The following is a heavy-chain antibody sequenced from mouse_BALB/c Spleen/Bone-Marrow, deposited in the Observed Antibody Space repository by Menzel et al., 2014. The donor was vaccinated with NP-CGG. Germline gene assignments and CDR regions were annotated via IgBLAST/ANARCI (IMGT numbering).Heavy chain of an antibody. D-gene: IGHD2-1*01. CDR2: INPSTGYT. V-gene: IGHV1-7*01. CDR1: GYTFTSYW. CDR3: ATLYYGNSYYYAMDY. Sequence: VKLVESGAELAKPGASVKMSCKASGYTFTSYWMHWVKQRPGQGLEWIGYINPSTGYTEYNQKFKDKATLTADKSSSTAYMQLSSLTSEDSAVYYCATLYYGNSYYYAMDYWGQGTSVTVSS. J-gene: IGHJ4*01.